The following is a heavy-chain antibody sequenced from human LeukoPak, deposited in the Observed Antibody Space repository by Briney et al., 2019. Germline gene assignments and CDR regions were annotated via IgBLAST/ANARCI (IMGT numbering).Heavy chain of an antibody. D-gene: IGHD2-2*01. Sequence: ASVNVSCKASGGTFSSYAISWVRQAPGQGLEWMGGIIPIFGTANYAQKFQGRVTITADESTSTAYMELSSLRSEDTAVYYCTLGYCSSTSCSLRYYYYYMDVWGKGTTVTVSS. CDR3: TLGYCSSTSCSLRYYYYYMDV. CDR1: GGTFSSYA. V-gene: IGHV1-69*13. CDR2: IIPIFGTA. J-gene: IGHJ6*03.